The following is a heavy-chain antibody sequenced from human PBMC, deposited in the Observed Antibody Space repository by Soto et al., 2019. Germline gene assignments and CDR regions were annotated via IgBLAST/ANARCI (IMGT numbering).Heavy chain of an antibody. J-gene: IGHJ6*02. CDR1: GFTFSSYA. CDR3: ARYIPGVRYCGMDV. V-gene: IGHV3-23*01. Sequence: EVQLLESGGGLVQPGGSLRLSCAASGFTFSSYAMKWVRQAPGKGLEWVSLSGESGTPTYYADSVKGRFTISRDNSGNTLFMETYSLRAEDTAVYYCARYIPGVRYCGMDVWGQGTTVIVSS. CDR2: SGESGTPT. D-gene: IGHD2-2*01.